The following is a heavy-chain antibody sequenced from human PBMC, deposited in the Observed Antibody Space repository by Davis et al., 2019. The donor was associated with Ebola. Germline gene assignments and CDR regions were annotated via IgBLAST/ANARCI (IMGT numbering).Heavy chain of an antibody. CDR3: ASGDGRGRSYDMDV. D-gene: IGHD3/OR15-3a*01. CDR2: ISYDGSNK. CDR1: GFTFSSYA. V-gene: IGHV3-30*04. J-gene: IGHJ6*03. Sequence: GGSLRLSCAASGFTFSSYAMHWVRQAPGKGLEWVAVISYDGSNKYYADSVKGRFTISRDNSKNTLYLQMSSLRAEDTAFYYCASGDGRGRSYDMDVWGQGTTVTVSS.